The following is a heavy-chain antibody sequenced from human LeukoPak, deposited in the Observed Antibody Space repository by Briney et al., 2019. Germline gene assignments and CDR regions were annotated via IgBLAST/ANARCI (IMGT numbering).Heavy chain of an antibody. V-gene: IGHV4-34*01. CDR1: GGSFSGYY. D-gene: IGHD6-6*01. CDR3: ARGRIAARSGRNYYYYGMDV. CDR2: INHSGST. Sequence: PETLSLTPALYGGSFSGYYWSWIRQPPGKGLEWIGEINHSGSTNYNPSPTSRVTISVDTSKNQFSLKLSSVTAADTAVYYCARGRIAARSGRNYYYYGMDVWGQGTTVTVSS. J-gene: IGHJ6*02.